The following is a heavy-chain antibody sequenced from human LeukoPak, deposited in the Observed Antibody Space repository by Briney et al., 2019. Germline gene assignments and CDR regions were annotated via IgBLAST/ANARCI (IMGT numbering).Heavy chain of an antibody. D-gene: IGHD2-2*01. J-gene: IGHJ6*02. V-gene: IGHV3-48*04. Sequence: GGSLRLSCAASGFTFSSYTMNWVRQAPGKGLEWVSYISTSSSTIYYADSVKGRFTISRGNAKNSLYLQMNSLRAEDTAVYYCARKGVYCSSTSCQIPYGMDVWGQGTTVTVSS. CDR2: ISTSSSTI. CDR3: ARKGVYCSSTSCQIPYGMDV. CDR1: GFTFSSYT.